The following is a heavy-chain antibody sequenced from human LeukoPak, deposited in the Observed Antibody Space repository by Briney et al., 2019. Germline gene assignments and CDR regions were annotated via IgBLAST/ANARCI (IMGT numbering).Heavy chain of an antibody. CDR1: GGTFSSYT. V-gene: IGHV1-69*02. D-gene: IGHD4-17*01. Sequence: ASVKVSCKASGGTFSSYTINWVRQAPGQGLEWMGRIITILGITNYAQNFQGRVTIRADKSTSTAYMELSDLRSEDTAVYYRATGTTTITAGAFDIWGQGTMVTVSS. CDR3: ATGTTTITAGAFDI. J-gene: IGHJ3*02. CDR2: IITILGIT.